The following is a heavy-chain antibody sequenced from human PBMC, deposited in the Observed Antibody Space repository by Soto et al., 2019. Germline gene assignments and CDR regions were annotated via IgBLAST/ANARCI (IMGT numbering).Heavy chain of an antibody. CDR2: IIPILGIA. CDR3: ASSPTYYYDSSGYYKDYYGMDV. CDR1: GGTFSSYT. D-gene: IGHD3-22*01. Sequence: SVKVSCKASGGTFSSYTISWVRQAPGQGLEWMGRIIPILGIANYAQKFQGRVTITADKSTSTAYMELSSLRSEDKAVYYCASSPTYYYDSSGYYKDYYGMDVWG. V-gene: IGHV1-69*02. J-gene: IGHJ6*02.